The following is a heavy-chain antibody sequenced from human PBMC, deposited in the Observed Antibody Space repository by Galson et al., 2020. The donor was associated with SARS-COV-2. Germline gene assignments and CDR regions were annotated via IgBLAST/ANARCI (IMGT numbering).Heavy chain of an antibody. CDR3: AREVPSLGPGLDL. J-gene: IGHJ2*01. CDR1: AFTLSYFG. V-gene: IGHV3-48*03. Sequence: RGSTRPSCVPAAFTLSYFGMNWVRQAPGKGLEWPSHIRGVGTTRSSANSGKGRFTISRDNANNLMKLQMNGLRPEDTAVYYCAREVPSLGPGLDLWGRGTIVTVSS. CDR2: IRGVGTTR.